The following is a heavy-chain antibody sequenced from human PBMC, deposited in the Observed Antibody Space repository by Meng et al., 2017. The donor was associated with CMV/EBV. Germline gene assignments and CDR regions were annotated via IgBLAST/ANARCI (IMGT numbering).Heavy chain of an antibody. V-gene: IGHV3-23*03. J-gene: IGHJ4*02. CDR2: IYRGGVST. CDR3: AKLAGSSWYGSYFDY. Sequence: GESLKISCAASGFTFSNFDMSWVRQAPGKGLEWVSFIYRGGVSTYYADPVRGRFTISRDNSKNALYLQMNSLRAEDTAVYYCAKLAGSSWYGSYFDYWGQGTLVTVSS. CDR1: GFTFSNFD. D-gene: IGHD6-13*01.